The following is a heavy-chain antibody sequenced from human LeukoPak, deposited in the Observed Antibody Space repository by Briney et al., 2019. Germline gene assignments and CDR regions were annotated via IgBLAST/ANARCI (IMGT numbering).Heavy chain of an antibody. D-gene: IGHD3-9*01. CDR3: ARLFYDILTGEDVG. Sequence: ASVKVSCKASGYTFTSYGISWVRQAPGQGLEWMGWISAYNGNTNYAQKLQGRVTMTTDTSTSTAYMELRSLRSDDTAVYYCARLFYDILTGEDVGWGQGTLVTVSS. V-gene: IGHV1-18*01. CDR2: ISAYNGNT. J-gene: IGHJ4*02. CDR1: GYTFTSYG.